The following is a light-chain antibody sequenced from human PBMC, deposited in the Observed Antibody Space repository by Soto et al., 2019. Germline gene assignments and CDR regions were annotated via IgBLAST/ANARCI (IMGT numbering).Light chain of an antibody. CDR3: AAWDDSLNGVV. J-gene: IGLJ2*01. CDR1: SSNIGSYT. V-gene: IGLV1-44*01. Sequence: QSVLTQPPSASGTPGQRGTISCSGSSSNIGSYTVNWYQQLPGTAPKLLIYSNNQRPSGVPDRFSGSKSGTSVSLAISGLQSEDEADYYCAAWDDSLNGVVFGGGTKLTVL. CDR2: SNN.